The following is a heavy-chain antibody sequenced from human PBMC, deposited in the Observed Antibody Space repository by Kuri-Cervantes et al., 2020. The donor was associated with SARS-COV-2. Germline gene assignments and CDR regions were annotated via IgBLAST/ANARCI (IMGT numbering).Heavy chain of an antibody. J-gene: IGHJ3*02. Sequence: SETLSLTCTVSGGSISGSSSYYWGWIRQPPGKGLEWIGTIYYSGNTYYKPSLKGRVTISVDTSKNQFSLKLSSVTAADTAVYYCARPSKLWLREGAFDIWGQGTMVTVSS. CDR1: GGSISGSSSYY. CDR2: IYYSGNT. CDR3: ARPSKLWLREGAFDI. V-gene: IGHV4-39*01. D-gene: IGHD5-18*01.